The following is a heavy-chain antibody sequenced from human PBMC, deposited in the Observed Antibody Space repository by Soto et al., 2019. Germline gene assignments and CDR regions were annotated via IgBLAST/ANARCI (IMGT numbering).Heavy chain of an antibody. D-gene: IGHD6-6*01. Sequence: QVQLQESGPGLVKPSQTLSLTCTVSGGSISSGDYSWTWIRLPPGKGLEWIGYISYSERTYYNTSHKSRAIISVDASMNQFSLNLTSVTAADTGVYYCARIIAARRGSDYSFYGMDVWGQGTTVTVSS. J-gene: IGHJ6*02. CDR2: ISYSERT. V-gene: IGHV4-30-4*01. CDR3: ARIIAARRGSDYSFYGMDV. CDR1: GGSISSGDYS.